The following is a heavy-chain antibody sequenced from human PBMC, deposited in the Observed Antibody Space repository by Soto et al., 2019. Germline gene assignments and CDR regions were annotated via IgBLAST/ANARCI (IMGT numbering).Heavy chain of an antibody. CDR2: IYYSGST. D-gene: IGHD3-22*01. J-gene: IGHJ5*02. CDR1: GGSISSGDYY. V-gene: IGHV4-30-4*01. Sequence: PSETLSLTCTVSGGSISSGDYYWSWIRQPPGKGLEWIGYIYYSGSTYYNPSLKSRVTISVDTSKNQFSLKLSSVTAADTAVYYCAREREDSSGYGYWFDPWGQGTLVTVS. CDR3: AREREDSSGYGYWFDP.